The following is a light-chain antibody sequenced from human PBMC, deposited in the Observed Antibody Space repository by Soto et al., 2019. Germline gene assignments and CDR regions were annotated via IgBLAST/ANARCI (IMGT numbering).Light chain of an antibody. V-gene: IGKV3-20*01. CDR2: AAS. CDR3: QQYGSSLWT. CDR1: QSVRSKY. Sequence: EIVLTQSPGTLSLSPGERATLSCRARQSVRSKYLAWYQQKPGQAPRLLIYAASSRATGVPDRFSGSGSGTDFTLTISRLEPEDSAIYYCQQYGSSLWTFGQGTKVEIK. J-gene: IGKJ1*01.